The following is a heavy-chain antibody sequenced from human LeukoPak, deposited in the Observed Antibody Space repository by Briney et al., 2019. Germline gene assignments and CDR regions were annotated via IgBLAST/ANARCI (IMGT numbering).Heavy chain of an antibody. CDR1: GGTLSRYS. J-gene: IGHJ3*02. V-gene: IGHV1-69*05. CDR2: IIPIFGTA. CDR3: AQGAIAVAGYHAFDI. Sequence: SVKVSCKHSGGTLSRYSISWVRQAPGQGLEWMGRIIPIFGTANYAQKVQGRVTTTTDESTSTAYMELSSLRCEDTAVYYCAQGAIAVAGYHAFDIWGQGTMVTVSS. D-gene: IGHD6-19*01.